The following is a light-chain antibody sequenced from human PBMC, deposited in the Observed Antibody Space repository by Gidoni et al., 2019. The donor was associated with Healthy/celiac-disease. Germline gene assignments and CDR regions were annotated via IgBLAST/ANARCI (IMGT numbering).Light chain of an antibody. V-gene: IGKV3-15*01. CDR2: GAS. CDR1: QRVSSN. CDR3: QQYNNWPLT. Sequence: IVMTQSPATLSVSPGERATLSCSASQRVSSNLAWYQQKPGQAPRLLIYGASTRATGIPARFSGSGSGTEFTLTISSLQSEDFAVYYCQQYNNWPLTFGQGTKVEIK. J-gene: IGKJ1*01.